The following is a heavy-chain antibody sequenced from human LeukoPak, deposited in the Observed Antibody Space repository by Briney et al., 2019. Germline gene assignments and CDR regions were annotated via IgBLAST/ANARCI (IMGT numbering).Heavy chain of an antibody. CDR2: INHSGST. J-gene: IGHJ4*02. CDR1: GGSFSGYY. Sequence: TSETLSLTCAVYGGSFSGYYWSWIRQPPGKGLEWIGEINHSGSTNYNPSLKSRVTISVDTSKNQFSLKLSSVTAADTAVYYCAISYYDFWSGYFAGEGRHYFDYWGQGTLVTVSS. CDR3: AISYYDFWSGYFAGEGRHYFDY. D-gene: IGHD3-3*01. V-gene: IGHV4-34*01.